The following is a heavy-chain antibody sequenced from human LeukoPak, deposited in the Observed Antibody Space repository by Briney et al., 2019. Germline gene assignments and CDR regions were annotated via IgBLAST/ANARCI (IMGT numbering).Heavy chain of an antibody. CDR1: GGSISSYY. CDR2: IYYSGST. V-gene: IGHV4-59*08. CDR3: ASSFAAQQLAPVYYYGMDV. Sequence: KPSETLSLTCTVSGGSISSYYWSWIRQPPGKGLEWIGYIYYSGSTNYNPSLKSRVTISVGTSKNQFSLKLSSVTAADTAVYYCASSFAAQQLAPVYYYGMDVWGQGTTVTVSS. D-gene: IGHD6-13*01. J-gene: IGHJ6*02.